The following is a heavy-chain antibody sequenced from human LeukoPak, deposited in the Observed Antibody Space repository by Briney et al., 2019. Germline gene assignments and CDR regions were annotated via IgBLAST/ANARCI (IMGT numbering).Heavy chain of an antibody. CDR2: ICYSGST. Sequence: SETLSLTCTVSGGSISSYYWSWIRQPPGKGLEWIGYICYSGSTNYNPSLKSRVTISVDTSKNQFSLKLSSVTAADTAVYYCARGGYYYDSSGYPAFDYWGQGTLVTVSS. V-gene: IGHV4-59*01. J-gene: IGHJ4*02. CDR1: GGSISSYY. CDR3: ARGGYYYDSSGYPAFDY. D-gene: IGHD3-22*01.